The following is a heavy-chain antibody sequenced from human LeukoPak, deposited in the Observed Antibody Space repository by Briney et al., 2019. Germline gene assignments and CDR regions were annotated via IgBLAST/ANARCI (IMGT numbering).Heavy chain of an antibody. D-gene: IGHD6-13*01. CDR3: ARDPGIAAAGNSFDP. V-gene: IGHV1-2*06. CDR2: INPNSGVT. J-gene: IGHJ5*02. Sequence: ASVKVSCKASGYTFTDYYMHWVRQAPGQGLEWMGRINPNSGVTKYAVRFQGRVTMTRDTSISTAYMELSRLRSDDAAVYYCARDPGIAAAGNSFDPWGQGTLVTVSS. CDR1: GYTFTDYY.